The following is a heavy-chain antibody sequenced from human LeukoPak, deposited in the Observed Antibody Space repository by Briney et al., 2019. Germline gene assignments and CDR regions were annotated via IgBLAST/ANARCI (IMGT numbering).Heavy chain of an antibody. CDR3: ARGGPYDFWSGYTNFDY. J-gene: IGHJ4*02. CDR1: GYTFTSYG. V-gene: IGHV1-18*01. D-gene: IGHD3-3*01. Sequence: GASVKVSCKASGYTFTSYGISWVRQAPGQGLEWMGWISAYNGNTNYAQKLQGRVTMTTDTSTSTACMELRSLRSDDTAVYYCARGGPYDFWSGYTNFDYWGQGTLVTVSS. CDR2: ISAYNGNT.